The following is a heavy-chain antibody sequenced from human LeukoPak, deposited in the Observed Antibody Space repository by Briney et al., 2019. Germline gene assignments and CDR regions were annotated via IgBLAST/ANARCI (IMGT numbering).Heavy chain of an antibody. Sequence: ASVKASCKASGGTFSSYAISWVRQAPGQRLEWMGGIIPIFGTANYAQKFQGRVTITADESTSTAYMELSSLRSDDTAVYYCAREGNYFVYWGQGTLVTVSS. J-gene: IGHJ4*02. D-gene: IGHD3-10*01. CDR3: AREGNYFVY. CDR1: GGTFSSYA. V-gene: IGHV1-69*13. CDR2: IIPIFGTA.